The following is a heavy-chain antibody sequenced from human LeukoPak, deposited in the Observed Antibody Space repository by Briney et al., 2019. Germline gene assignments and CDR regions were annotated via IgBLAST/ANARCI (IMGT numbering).Heavy chain of an antibody. CDR1: GFSLSTSGVG. CDR3: AHKVEVGVNTRYFQH. J-gene: IGHJ1*01. Sequence: ESGPTLVNPTQTLTLTCTFSGFSLSTSGVGVGWIRQPPGKALEWLALIYWDDDERYNPSLKSRLTITKDTSKNQVVLTMTNMDPVDTATYYCAHKVEVGVNTRYFQHWGQGTLVTVSS. V-gene: IGHV2-5*02. CDR2: IYWDDDE. D-gene: IGHD1-26*01.